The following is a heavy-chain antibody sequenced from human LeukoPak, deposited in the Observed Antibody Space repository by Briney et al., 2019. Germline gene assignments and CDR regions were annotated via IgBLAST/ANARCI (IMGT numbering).Heavy chain of an antibody. CDR1: GGTFSSYA. J-gene: IGHJ4*02. CDR3: ARAYSSSPWIPWYYFDY. D-gene: IGHD6-6*01. Sequence: SVKVSCKATGGTFSSYAISWVRQAPGQGLEWMGGIIPIFGTANYAQKFQGRVTITADESTSTAYMELSSLRSEDTAVYYCARAYSSSPWIPWYYFDYWGQGTLVTVSS. V-gene: IGHV1-69*13. CDR2: IIPIFGTA.